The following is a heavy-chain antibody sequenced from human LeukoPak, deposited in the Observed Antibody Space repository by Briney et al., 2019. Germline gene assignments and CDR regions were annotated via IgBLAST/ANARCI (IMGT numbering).Heavy chain of an antibody. J-gene: IGHJ4*02. CDR3: ARDRSPTHFDY. D-gene: IGHD1-26*01. Sequence: GGSKRLSCAASGFTFSSYSMNWLRQAPGKELEWVSSISSSRSYINYAVSVKGRFTISRDNAKNSLYLQMNSLRAEDTAVYYCARDRSPTHFDYWGQGTLVTVSS. CDR1: GFTFSSYS. V-gene: IGHV3-21*01. CDR2: ISSSRSYI.